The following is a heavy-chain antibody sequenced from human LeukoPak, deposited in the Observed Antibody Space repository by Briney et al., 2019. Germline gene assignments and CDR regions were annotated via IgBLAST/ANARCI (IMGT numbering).Heavy chain of an antibody. CDR2: INPSDGST. D-gene: IGHD6-19*01. J-gene: IGHJ4*02. Sequence: ASVKVSCKASGYTFTGYFMHWVRQAPGQGLEWMGVINPSDGSTSYAQKFQGRVTMTRDTSTSTVYMELSSLRSEDTAVYYCARDPPHTTGWYSCLDYWGQGTRVTVSS. CDR1: GYTFTGYF. CDR3: ARDPPHTTGWYSCLDY. V-gene: IGHV1-46*01.